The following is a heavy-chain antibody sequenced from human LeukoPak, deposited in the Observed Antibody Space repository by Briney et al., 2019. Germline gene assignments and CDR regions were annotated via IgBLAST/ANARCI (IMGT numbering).Heavy chain of an antibody. CDR1: GFIFSSYA. V-gene: IGHV3-30*04. J-gene: IGHJ4*02. Sequence: GGPLRLSCAASGFIFSSYAMHWVRQAPGKGLEWVAVISFDGDNDYYAASVMGRFTISRDNSKNTLYLQMNTLRAEDTAVYYCASTTTGGYRSLSFDYWGQGILVTVSS. CDR2: ISFDGDND. CDR3: ASTTTGGYRSLSFDY. D-gene: IGHD1-1*01.